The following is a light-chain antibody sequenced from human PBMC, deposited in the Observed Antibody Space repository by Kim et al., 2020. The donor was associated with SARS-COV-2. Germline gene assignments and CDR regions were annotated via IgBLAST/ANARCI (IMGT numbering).Light chain of an antibody. J-gene: IGKJ1*01. V-gene: IGKV3-20*01. CDR2: GAS. Sequence: SPGESATLSCRASQRVNSNYLAWFQKKPGQAPRLLIYGASSRAAGIPDRFSGSGSETDFTLTISRLEPEDIAVYYCQKYDNAPWTFGQGTKVDIK. CDR3: QKYDNAPWT. CDR1: QRVNSNY.